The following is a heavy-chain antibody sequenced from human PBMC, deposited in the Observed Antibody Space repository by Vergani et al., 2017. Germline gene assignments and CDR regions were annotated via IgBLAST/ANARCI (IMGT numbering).Heavy chain of an antibody. CDR2: MSHSGSP. CDR1: GVSISAHY. D-gene: IGHD6-19*01. Sequence: QVQLQESGPGLVKPSETLSLTCTVSGVSISAHYWSWIRQPPGRGLEWIGYMSHSGSPNHNPSLKSRLNISLDMSKNQISLSLSSVTAADTAVYYCARRGDDHSQWLDAWGQGILVTVSS. J-gene: IGHJ5*02. V-gene: IGHV4-59*11. CDR3: ARRGDDHSQWLDA.